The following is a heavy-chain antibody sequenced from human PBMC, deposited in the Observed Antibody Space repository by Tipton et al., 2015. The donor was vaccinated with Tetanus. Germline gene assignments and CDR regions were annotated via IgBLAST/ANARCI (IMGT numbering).Heavy chain of an antibody. D-gene: IGHD3-10*01. CDR1: GGSMSTYY. J-gene: IGHJ4*02. Sequence: TLSLTCTVSGGSMSTYYWSWIRRPPGKGLEWIGYVYYTGSTDYNPSLKSRVTISVDTSKSQFSLRLTSVTAAYTAVYYCARSKLLWFGESLSGFDSWGQGTLVTVSA. CDR3: ARSKLLWFGESLSGFDS. V-gene: IGHV4-59*01. CDR2: VYYTGST.